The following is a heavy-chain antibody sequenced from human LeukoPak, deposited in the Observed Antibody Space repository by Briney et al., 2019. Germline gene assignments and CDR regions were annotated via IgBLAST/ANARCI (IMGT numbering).Heavy chain of an antibody. V-gene: IGHV1-69*05. D-gene: IGHD2-8*01. J-gene: IGHJ3*02. CDR1: GGTFSSYA. CDR3: ARDWADCTNGVCYNDAFDI. Sequence: SVKVSCKASGGTFSSYAISWMRQTPGQGLEWMGGIIPIFGTANYAQKFQGRVTITTDESTSTAYVELSSLRSEDTAVYYCARDWADCTNGVCYNDAFDIWGQGTMVTVSS. CDR2: IIPIFGTA.